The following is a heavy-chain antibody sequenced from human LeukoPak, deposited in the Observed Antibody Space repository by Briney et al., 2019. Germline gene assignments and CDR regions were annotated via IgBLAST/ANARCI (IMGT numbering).Heavy chain of an antibody. CDR2: INDNGGRT. CDR1: GFTFSRYA. Sequence: GGSLRLSCSASGFTFSRYAMHSVRQAPGKGLEYVSGINDNGGRTHYGDSVKGRFSISRDNSKNTLHLQMSTLRAEDTALYYCVKDVGGSYAFDYWGQGILVTVAS. J-gene: IGHJ4*02. V-gene: IGHV3-64D*09. CDR3: VKDVGGSYAFDY. D-gene: IGHD1-26*01.